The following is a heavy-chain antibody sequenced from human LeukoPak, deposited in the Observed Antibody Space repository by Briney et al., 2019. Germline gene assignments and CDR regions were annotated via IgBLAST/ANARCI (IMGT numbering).Heavy chain of an antibody. J-gene: IGHJ4*02. CDR2: INHSAST. CDR1: GGSFSGYY. V-gene: IGHV4-34*01. Sequence: ASETLSLTCAIYGGSFSGYYWSWIRQPPGKGLEWIGEINHSASTNYNPSLKSRVTISVDTSKNQFSLKLSSVTAADTAVYYCARVGDWNDLVYWGQGTLVTVSS. CDR3: ARVGDWNDLVY. D-gene: IGHD1-1*01.